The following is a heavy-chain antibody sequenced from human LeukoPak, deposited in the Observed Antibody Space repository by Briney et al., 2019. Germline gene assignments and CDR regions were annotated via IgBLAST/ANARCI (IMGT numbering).Heavy chain of an antibody. CDR1: GFTFSSYW. J-gene: IGHJ4*02. V-gene: IGHV3-7*01. Sequence: GGSLRLSCAASGFTFSSYWMSWVRQAPGKGLEWVANIKQDGSEKYYVDSVKGRFTISRDNAKNSLYLQMSSLRAEDTAVYYCAREEVAVAGIVDYWGQGTLVTVSS. CDR2: IKQDGSEK. D-gene: IGHD6-19*01. CDR3: AREEVAVAGIVDY.